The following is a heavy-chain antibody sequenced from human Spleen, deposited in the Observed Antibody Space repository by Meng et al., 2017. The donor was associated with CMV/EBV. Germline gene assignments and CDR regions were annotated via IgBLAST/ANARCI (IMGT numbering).Heavy chain of an antibody. J-gene: IGHJ6*02. CDR3: ARDTRETSPDYYDSSGYYYYYGMDV. V-gene: IGHV3-74*01. CDR2: INSDGSST. D-gene: IGHD3-22*01. CDR1: GFTFSTYW. Sequence: GESLKISCAASGFTFSTYWMHWVRQAPGKGPVWVSRINSDGSSTSYADSVKGRFTISRDNAKNTLYLQMNSLRAEDTAVYYCARDTRETSPDYYDSSGYYYYYGMDVWGQGTTVTVSS.